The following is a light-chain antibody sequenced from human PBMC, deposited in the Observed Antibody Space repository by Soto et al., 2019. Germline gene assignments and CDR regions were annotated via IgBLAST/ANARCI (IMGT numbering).Light chain of an antibody. CDR1: SSNIGAGYD. V-gene: IGLV1-40*01. CDR3: QSYDSSLSGLL. Sequence: QLVLTQPPSVSGAAGQRVTISCTGSSSNIGAGYDVHWYQWLPGTAPKLLIYGSSYRPSGVPDRFSGSKSGTSASLAITGLQAEDEADYLCQSYDSSLSGLLFGGGTKVTVL. J-gene: IGLJ2*01. CDR2: GSS.